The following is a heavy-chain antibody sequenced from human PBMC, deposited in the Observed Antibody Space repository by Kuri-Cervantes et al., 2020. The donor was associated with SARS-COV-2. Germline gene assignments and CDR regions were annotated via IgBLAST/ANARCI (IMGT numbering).Heavy chain of an antibody. V-gene: IGHV4-34*01. CDR1: GGSLSGSY. D-gene: IGHD5-18*01. CDR2: VNYNGGA. J-gene: IGHJ5*02. Sequence: SETLSLTCAIYGGSLSGSYWSWIRQSPGKRLEWMGEVNYNGGANYNPALRSRVTITADTSKAQLSLNLISVTAADTAVYYYARVGEYRSGYNWFDPWGQGTLVTVSS. CDR3: ARVGEYRSGYNWFDP.